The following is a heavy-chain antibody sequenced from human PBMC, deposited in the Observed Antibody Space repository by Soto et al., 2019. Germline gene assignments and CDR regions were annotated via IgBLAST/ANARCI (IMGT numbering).Heavy chain of an antibody. CDR1: NGSISRHSFY. J-gene: IGHJ4*02. D-gene: IGHD3-16*02. CDR2: MYVSWNGNT. V-gene: IGHV4-39*01. Sequence: SETLSLTCTVSNGSISRHSFYSGWVRQPPGKGLAWIASMYVSWNGNTYYNPSLKSRVTMSVDTSSRQFSLKLISVTAADTAVYYCTRGVITFGRVIILPGWGQGALVTVSS. CDR3: TRGVITFGRVIILPG.